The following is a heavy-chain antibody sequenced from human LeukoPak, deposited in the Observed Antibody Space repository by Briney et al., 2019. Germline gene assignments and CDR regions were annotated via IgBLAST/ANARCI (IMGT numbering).Heavy chain of an antibody. CDR2: ISGSGDTT. Sequence: GGSLRLSCAASGLTFSNYAMSWVCQPPGKGLEWVSLISGSGDTTYYADSLKGRFTISRDNSKNTLYLQMNSLRAEDTAVYYCAKDHGRDYYGSGRYDYWGQGTLVTVSS. D-gene: IGHD3-10*01. V-gene: IGHV3-23*01. J-gene: IGHJ4*02. CDR3: AKDHGRDYYGSGRYDY. CDR1: GLTFSNYA.